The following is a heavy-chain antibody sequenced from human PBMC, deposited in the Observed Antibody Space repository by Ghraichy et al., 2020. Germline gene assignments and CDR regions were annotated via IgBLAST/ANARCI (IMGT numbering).Heavy chain of an antibody. V-gene: IGHV4-34*01. CDR2: INHSGST. D-gene: IGHD3-10*01. CDR1: GGSFSGYY. CDR3: ARGPPRGYYYYYYYMDV. Sequence: SQTLSLTCAVYGGSFSGYYWSWIRQPPGKGLEWIGEINHSGSTNYNPSLKSRVTISVDTSKNQFSLKLSSVTAADTAVYYCARGPPRGYYYYYYYMDVWGKGTTVTVSS. J-gene: IGHJ6*03.